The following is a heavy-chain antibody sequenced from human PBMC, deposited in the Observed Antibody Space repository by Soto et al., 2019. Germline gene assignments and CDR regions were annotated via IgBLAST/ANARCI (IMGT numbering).Heavy chain of an antibody. CDR3: ARGVGSGSYYNQYNWFDP. CDR1: GYTFTNYG. Sequence: ASVKVSCKASGYTFTNYGISWVRQAPGQGFEWMGWISAYNGNTKHAQKLQGRVTMTTDTSTSTAYMELRSLRSDDTAVYYCARGVGSGSYYNQYNWFDPWGQGTLVTVSS. V-gene: IGHV1-18*01. D-gene: IGHD3-10*01. J-gene: IGHJ5*02. CDR2: ISAYNGNT.